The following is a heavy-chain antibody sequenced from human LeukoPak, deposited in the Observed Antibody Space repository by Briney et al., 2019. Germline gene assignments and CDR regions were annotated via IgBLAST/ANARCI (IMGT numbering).Heavy chain of an antibody. CDR1: GFTFSSYE. D-gene: IGHD6-13*01. J-gene: IGHJ4*02. Sequence: PGGSLRLSCAASGFTFSSYEMNWVRQAPGKGLEWVSSISSSSSYIYYADSVKGRFTISRDNAKNSLYLQMNSLRAEDTAVYYCARGFSSLFDYWGQGTLVTVSS. CDR2: ISSSSSYI. V-gene: IGHV3-21*01. CDR3: ARGFSSLFDY.